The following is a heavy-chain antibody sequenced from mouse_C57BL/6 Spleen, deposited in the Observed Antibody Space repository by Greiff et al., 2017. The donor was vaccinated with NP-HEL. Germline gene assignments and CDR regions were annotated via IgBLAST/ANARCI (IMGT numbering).Heavy chain of an antibody. CDR1: GYSFTGYY. CDR3: ARGIYYYFDY. D-gene: IGHD1-1*01. V-gene: IGHV1-42*01. J-gene: IGHJ2*01. Sequence: VQLKESGPELVKPGASVKISCKASGYSFTGYYMNWVKQSPEKSLEWIGEINPSTGGTTYNQKFKAKATLTVDKSSSTAYMQLKSLTSEDSAVYYCARGIYYYFDYWGQGTTLTVSS. CDR2: INPSTGGT.